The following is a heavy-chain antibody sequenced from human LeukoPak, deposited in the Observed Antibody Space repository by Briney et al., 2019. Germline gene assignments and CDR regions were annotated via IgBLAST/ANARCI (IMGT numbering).Heavy chain of an antibody. CDR2: INHSGST. V-gene: IGHV4-34*01. CDR1: GGSFSGYY. CDR3: ARGGGDFWSGPDDY. D-gene: IGHD3-3*01. J-gene: IGHJ4*02. Sequence: PSETLSFTCAVYGGSFSGYYWSWIRQPPGKGLEWIGEINHSGSTNYNPSLKSRVTISVDTSKNQFSLKLSSVTAADTAVYYCARGGGDFWSGPDDYWGQGTLVTVSS.